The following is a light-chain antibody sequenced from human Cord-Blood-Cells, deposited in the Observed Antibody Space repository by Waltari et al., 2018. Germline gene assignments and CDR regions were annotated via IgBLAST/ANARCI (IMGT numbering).Light chain of an antibody. CDR1: SSDVGGYNY. V-gene: IGLV2-8*01. J-gene: IGLJ2*01. CDR3: SSYAGSNKL. Sequence: QSALTQPPSASGSPGQSVTISCTGTSSDVGGYNYVSWYQQHPGKAPKLMIYEVSKRPSGVPGRFSGSKSGITASLTVSGLQAEDEADYYCSSYAGSNKLFGGGTKLTVL. CDR2: EVS.